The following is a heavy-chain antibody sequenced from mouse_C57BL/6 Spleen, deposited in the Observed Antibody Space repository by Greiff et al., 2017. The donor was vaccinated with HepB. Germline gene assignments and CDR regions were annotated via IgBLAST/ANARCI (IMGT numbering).Heavy chain of an antibody. CDR1: GYTFTSYW. CDR2: IDPSDSYT. CDR3: ARSYYYGKKPYFDV. D-gene: IGHD1-1*01. Sequence: QVQLQPGAELVMPGASVKLSCKASGYTFTSYWMHWVKQRPGQGLEWIGEIDPSDSYTNYNQKFKGKSTLTVDKSSSTAYMQLSSLTSEDSAVYYCARSYYYGKKPYFDVWGTGTTVTVSS. V-gene: IGHV1-69*01. J-gene: IGHJ1*03.